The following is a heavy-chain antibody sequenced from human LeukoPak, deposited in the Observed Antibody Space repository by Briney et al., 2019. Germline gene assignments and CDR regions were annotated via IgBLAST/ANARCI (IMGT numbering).Heavy chain of an antibody. D-gene: IGHD5-24*01. CDR2: INPNSGGT. CDR3: AREGRDGYAGLFLD. V-gene: IGHV1-2*02. CDR1: GYTFTNYD. Sequence: GASVKVSCKASGYTFTNYDINWVRQAPGQGLEWMGWINPNSGGTNYAQKFQGRVTMTRDTSISTAYMELSRLRSDDTAVYYCAREGRDGYAGLFLDWGQGTLVTVSS. J-gene: IGHJ4*02.